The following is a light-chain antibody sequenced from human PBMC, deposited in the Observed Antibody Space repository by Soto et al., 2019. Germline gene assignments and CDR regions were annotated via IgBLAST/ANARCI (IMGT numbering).Light chain of an antibody. CDR3: SSYTTFRTPHVA. V-gene: IGLV2-14*01. J-gene: IGLJ2*01. CDR2: EVT. Sequence: QSVLTQPASVSGSLGQSITISCTGTSSDVGGYNYVSWYQQHPGQAPKLLIHEVTNRPSEISDRFSGSKSANTASLTISGLRAEDEAHYYCSSYTTFRTPHVAFGGGTKVTV. CDR1: SSDVGGYNY.